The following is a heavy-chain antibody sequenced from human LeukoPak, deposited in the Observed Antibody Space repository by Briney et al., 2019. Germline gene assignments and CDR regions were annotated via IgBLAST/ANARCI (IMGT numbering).Heavy chain of an antibody. V-gene: IGHV4-31*03. D-gene: IGHD1-14*01. Sequence: SQTLSLTCTVSGGSISSGGYYWSWIRQHPGKGLEWIGYIYYSGSTYYNPSLKSRVTILVDTSRNQFSLKLSSATAADTAVYYCARGTYNSSPPDLWGQGTMVTVSS. CDR2: IYYSGST. CDR3: ARGTYNSSPPDL. CDR1: GGSISSGGYY. J-gene: IGHJ3*01.